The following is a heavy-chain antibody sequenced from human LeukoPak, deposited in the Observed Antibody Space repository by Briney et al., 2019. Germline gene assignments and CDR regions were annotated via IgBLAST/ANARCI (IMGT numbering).Heavy chain of an antibody. CDR2: IYSGGST. CDR1: GFTVSSNY. Sequence: GGSLRLSCAASGFTVSSNYMSWVRQAPGKGLEWVSVIYSGGSTYYADSVKGRFTISRDNSKNTLYLQMNSLRAEDTAVYYCARDLTVVTPSYWFDPWGQGTLVTVSS. V-gene: IGHV3-53*01. CDR3: ARDLTVVTPSYWFDP. J-gene: IGHJ5*02. D-gene: IGHD4-23*01.